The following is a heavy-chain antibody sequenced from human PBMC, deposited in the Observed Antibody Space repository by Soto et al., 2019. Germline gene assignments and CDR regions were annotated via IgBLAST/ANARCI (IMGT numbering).Heavy chain of an antibody. CDR2: INHFGSS. CDR1: GGSFSGYY. V-gene: IGHV4-34*01. D-gene: IGHD3-16*01. Sequence: SETLSLTCDVDGGSFSGYYWSWIRQPPGKGLEWIGEINHFGSSNYNPSLKSRITISVDTSKTQFSLKLSSVTAEDTAVYYCAKFGMAKTKRRPPYYIDFWGQGAMVTVSS. J-gene: IGHJ4*02. CDR3: AKFGMAKTKRRPPYYIDF.